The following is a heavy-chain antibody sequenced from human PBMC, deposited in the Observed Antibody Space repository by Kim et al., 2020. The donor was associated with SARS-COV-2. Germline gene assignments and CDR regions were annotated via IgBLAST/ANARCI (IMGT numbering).Heavy chain of an antibody. CDR2: INHSGST. V-gene: IGHV4-34*01. D-gene: IGHD2-2*01. CDR3: ARGPRALGYCSSTSCYSNRRWFDP. CDR1: GGSFSGYY. J-gene: IGHJ5*02. Sequence: SETLSLTCAVYGGSFSGYYWSWIRQPPGKGLEWIGEINHSGSTNYNPSLKSRVTISVDTSKNQFSLKLSSVTAADTAVYYWARGPRALGYCSSTSCYSNRRWFDPWGQGTLVTVSS.